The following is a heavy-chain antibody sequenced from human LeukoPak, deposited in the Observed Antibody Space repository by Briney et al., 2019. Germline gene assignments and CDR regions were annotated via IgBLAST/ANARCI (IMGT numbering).Heavy chain of an antibody. J-gene: IGHJ4*02. V-gene: IGHV4-38-2*02. Sequence: SETLSLTCTVSGYSISSGYYWGWIRQPPGKGLEWIGSIYHSGSTYYNPSLKSRVTISVDTSKNQFSLKLSSVTAADTAVYYCARVNPYGGNSDYFDHWGQGTLVTVSS. D-gene: IGHD4-23*01. CDR1: GYSISSGYY. CDR3: ARVNPYGGNSDYFDH. CDR2: IYHSGST.